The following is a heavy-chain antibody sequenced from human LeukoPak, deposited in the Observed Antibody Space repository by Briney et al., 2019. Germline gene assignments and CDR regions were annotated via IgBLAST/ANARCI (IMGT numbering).Heavy chain of an antibody. CDR1: GYTFTSYD. Sequence: GASVKVSCKASGYTFTSYDINWVRQATGQGLEWMGWMNPNSGNTGYAQKFQGRVTITRNTSISTAYMELSSLRSEDTAVYYCARARIVGATPYYYYMDVWGKGTTVTVSS. CDR3: ARARIVGATPYYYYMDV. D-gene: IGHD1-26*01. CDR2: MNPNSGNT. V-gene: IGHV1-8*03. J-gene: IGHJ6*03.